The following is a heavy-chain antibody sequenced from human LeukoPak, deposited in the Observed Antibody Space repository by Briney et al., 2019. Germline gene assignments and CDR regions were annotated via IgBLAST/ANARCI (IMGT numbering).Heavy chain of an antibody. CDR3: AKVAKGNIVVVTALDY. CDR2: ISYDGSNK. V-gene: IGHV3-30*18. CDR1: GFTFSSYA. D-gene: IGHD2-21*02. J-gene: IGHJ4*02. Sequence: GRSLRLSCAASGFTFSSYAMHWVRQAPGEGLEWVAIISYDGSNKFYADSVKGRFTISRDNSKNTLYLQMSSLGPEDTAMYYCAKVAKGNIVVVTALDYWGQGTLVTVSS.